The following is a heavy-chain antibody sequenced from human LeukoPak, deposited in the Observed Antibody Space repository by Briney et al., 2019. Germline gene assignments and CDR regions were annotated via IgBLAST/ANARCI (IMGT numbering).Heavy chain of an antibody. CDR3: AKDWIQLWLRFDY. J-gene: IGHJ4*02. V-gene: IGHV3-23*01. CDR1: GFTFSSYA. D-gene: IGHD5-18*01. CDR2: ISGSGGST. Sequence: PGGSLRLSCAASGFTFSSYAMSWVRQAPGKGLEWVSAISGSGGSTYYADSVKGRFTISGDNSKNTLYLQMNSLRAEDTAVYYCAKDWIQLWLRFDYWGQGTLVTVSS.